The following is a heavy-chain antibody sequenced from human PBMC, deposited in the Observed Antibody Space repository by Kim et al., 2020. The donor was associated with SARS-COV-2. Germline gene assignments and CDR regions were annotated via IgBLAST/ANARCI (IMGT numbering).Heavy chain of an antibody. Sequence: GGSLRLSCAASGFTFSSYGMHWVRQAPGKGLEWVAVISYDGSNKYYADSVKGRFTISRDNSKNTLYLQMNSLRAEDTAVYYCAKDRAYCGGDCYSRQYYYYYYGMDVWGQGTTVTVSS. CDR3: AKDRAYCGGDCYSRQYYYYYYGMDV. D-gene: IGHD2-21*01. V-gene: IGHV3-30*18. CDR1: GFTFSSYG. CDR2: ISYDGSNK. J-gene: IGHJ6*02.